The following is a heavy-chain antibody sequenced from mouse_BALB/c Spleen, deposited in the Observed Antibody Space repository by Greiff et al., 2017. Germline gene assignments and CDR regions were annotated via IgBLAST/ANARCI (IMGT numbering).Heavy chain of an antibody. D-gene: IGHD1-2*01. J-gene: IGHJ2*01. CDR3: AMLLRLNY. Sequence: VQLKESGAELVKPGASVKLSCTASGFNIKDTYMHWVKQRPEQGLEWIGRIDPANGNTKYDPKFQGKATITADTSSNTAYLQLSSLTSEDTAVYYCAMLLRLNYWGQGTTLTVSS. CDR1: GFNIKDTY. V-gene: IGHV14-3*02. CDR2: IDPANGNT.